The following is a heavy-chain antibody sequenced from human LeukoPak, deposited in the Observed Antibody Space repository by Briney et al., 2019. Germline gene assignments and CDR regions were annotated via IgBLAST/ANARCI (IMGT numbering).Heavy chain of an antibody. V-gene: IGHV1-2*02. CDR3: ARGKPLLIPEDY. J-gene: IGHJ4*02. CDR2: INPNSGGT. Sequence: VASVKVPCKASGYTFTGYYMHWVRQAPGQGLEWMGWINPNSGGTNYAQKFQGRVTMTRNTSISTAYMELSSLRSEDTAVYYCARGKPLLIPEDYWGQGTLVTVSS. CDR1: GYTFTGYY. D-gene: IGHD1-14*01.